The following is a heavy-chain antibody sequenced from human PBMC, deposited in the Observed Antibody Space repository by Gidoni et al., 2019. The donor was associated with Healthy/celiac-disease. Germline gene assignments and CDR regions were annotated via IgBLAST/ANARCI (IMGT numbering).Heavy chain of an antibody. Sequence: QVQLVHSGAEVKKPGSSVKVSCKASVGTFSSYAISWVRQAPGQGLEWMGRIIPILGIANYAQKFQGRVTITADKSTSTAYMELSSLRSEDTAVYYCARGTEWELPDYWGQGTLVTVSS. CDR3: ARGTEWELPDY. CDR2: IIPILGIA. CDR1: VGTFSSYA. D-gene: IGHD1-26*01. J-gene: IGHJ4*02. V-gene: IGHV1-69*09.